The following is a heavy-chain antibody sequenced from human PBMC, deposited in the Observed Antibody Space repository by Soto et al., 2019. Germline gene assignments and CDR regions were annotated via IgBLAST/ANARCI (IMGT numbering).Heavy chain of an antibody. Sequence: VQLVQSGAEVKKPGASVKVSCKASGYTFTNNDFNWVRQAPGQGLEWIGWMNTNTKTTDSAEVFEGRVSLTWDTSISTAYMQLNSLKIDDTAVYYCAREVVETSSLWLDPWGQGTLVTVSS. V-gene: IGHV1-8*01. D-gene: IGHD6-6*01. CDR1: GYTFTNND. J-gene: IGHJ5*02. CDR3: AREVVETSSLWLDP. CDR2: MNTNTKTT.